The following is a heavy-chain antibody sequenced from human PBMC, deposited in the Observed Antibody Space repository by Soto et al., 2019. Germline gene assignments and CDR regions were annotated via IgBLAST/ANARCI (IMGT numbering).Heavy chain of an antibody. CDR2: ISYGGSNK. Sequence: SLRLSCAASGFTFSSYAMHWVRHAPGKGLEWVAVISYGGSNKYYADSVKGRFTISRDNSKNTLYLQMNSLRAEDTAVYYCARDWYVVVAATNYYYYGMDVWGKGTTVT. J-gene: IGHJ6*04. V-gene: IGHV3-30-3*01. CDR3: ARDWYVVVAATNYYYYGMDV. D-gene: IGHD2-15*01. CDR1: GFTFSSYA.